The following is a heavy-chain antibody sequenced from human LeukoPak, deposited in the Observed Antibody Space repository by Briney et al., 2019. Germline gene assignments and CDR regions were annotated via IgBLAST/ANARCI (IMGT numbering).Heavy chain of an antibody. D-gene: IGHD3-22*01. CDR3: AKDLAYYDSSGYYPGEGY. CDR1: GFTFSSYA. CDR2: ISGSGGST. J-gene: IGHJ4*02. Sequence: GGSLRLSCAASGFTFSSYAMSWVRQAPGKGREWVSAISGSGGSTYYADSVKGRFTISRDSTKNTLYLQMNSLRAEDTAVYYCAKDLAYYDSSGYYPGEGYWGQGTLVTVSS. V-gene: IGHV3-23*01.